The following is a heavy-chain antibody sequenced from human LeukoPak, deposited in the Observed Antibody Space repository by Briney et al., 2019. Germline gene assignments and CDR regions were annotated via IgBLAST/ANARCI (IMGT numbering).Heavy chain of an antibody. CDR3: ASSGYSSSWSYY. Sequence: PSETLSLTCTVSGGSISSYYWSWIRQPPGKGLEWIGYIYYSGSTNYNPSLKSRVTISVDTSKNQFSLKLSSVTAADTAVYYCASSGYSSSWSYYWGQGTLVTISS. CDR1: GGSISSYY. J-gene: IGHJ4*02. V-gene: IGHV4-59*08. CDR2: IYYSGST. D-gene: IGHD6-13*01.